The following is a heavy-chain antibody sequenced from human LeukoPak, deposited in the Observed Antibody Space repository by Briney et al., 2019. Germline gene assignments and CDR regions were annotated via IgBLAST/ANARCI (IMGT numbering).Heavy chain of an antibody. CDR1: GFTFSDYD. J-gene: IGHJ5*02. CDR2: ISSSGSTI. CDR3: ASTDVTVTRFDP. D-gene: IGHD4-17*01. Sequence: PGGSLRLSCAASGFTFSDYDMSWVRQAPGKGLEWVSYISSSGSTIYYADSVKGRFTISRDNAKNSLYLQMNSLRAEDTAVYYCASTDVTVTRFDPWGQGTLVTVSS. V-gene: IGHV3-11*01.